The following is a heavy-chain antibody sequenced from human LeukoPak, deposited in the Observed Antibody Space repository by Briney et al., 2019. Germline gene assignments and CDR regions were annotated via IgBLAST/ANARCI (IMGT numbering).Heavy chain of an antibody. CDR3: ARYGMTTVTPWGFDY. CDR2: IYYSGDT. CDR1: GGSISSSSHY. V-gene: IGHV4-39*01. Sequence: PSETLSLTCTVSGGSISSSSHYWGWIRQPPGKGLELIGSIYYSGDTSYNPSLKSRVTISVDTSKNQFSLKLTSVTAADTAVYYCARYGMTTVTPWGFDYWGQGTLVTVSS. D-gene: IGHD4-17*01. J-gene: IGHJ4*02.